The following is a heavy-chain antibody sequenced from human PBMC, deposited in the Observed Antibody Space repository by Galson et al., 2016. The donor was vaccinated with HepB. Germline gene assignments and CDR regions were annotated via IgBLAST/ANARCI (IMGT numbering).Heavy chain of an antibody. CDR3: ARVRIKRPEYHYGSGSNRYFYYGMDV. J-gene: IGHJ6*04. Sequence: LRLSCAASGFTFSNFWMNWVRQAPGKGLEWIGEIDHRGNTRYNSSLKSRVTMSVDTSKNQFSLRLSSVTAADTAVFYCARVRIKRPEYHYGSGSNRYFYYGMDVWGKGTTVSVSS. CDR1: GFTFSNFW. V-gene: IGHV4-34*01. D-gene: IGHD3-10*01. CDR2: IDHRGNT.